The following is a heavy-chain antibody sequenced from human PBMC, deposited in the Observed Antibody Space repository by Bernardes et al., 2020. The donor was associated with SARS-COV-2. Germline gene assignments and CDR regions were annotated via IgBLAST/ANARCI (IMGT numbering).Heavy chain of an antibody. CDR1: GFTFSSYD. D-gene: IGHD2-15*01. V-gene: IGHV3-13*01. Sequence: GGSLRLSCAASGFTFSSYDMHWVRQATGKGLEWVSAIVTAGDTYYPGSVKGRFTISRENAKNSLYLQMNSLRAGDTAVYYCARADYGGSFYYYYGMDVWGQGTTVTVSS. CDR2: IVTAGDT. CDR3: ARADYGGSFYYYYGMDV. J-gene: IGHJ6*02.